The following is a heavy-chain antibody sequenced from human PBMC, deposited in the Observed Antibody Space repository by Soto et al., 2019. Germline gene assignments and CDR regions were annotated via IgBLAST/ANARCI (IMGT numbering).Heavy chain of an antibody. D-gene: IGHD1-26*01. CDR1: GFTFSSYA. CDR2: ISGSGGST. J-gene: IGHJ6*02. Sequence: EVQLLESGGGLVQPGGSLRLSCAASGFTFSSYAMSWVRQAPGKGLEWVSAISGSGGSTYYADSVKGRFTISRDNSKNTRYLQMNSGRAEDTAVYYCAKDAVRGGRGMDVWGQGTTVTVSS. CDR3: AKDAVRGGRGMDV. V-gene: IGHV3-23*01.